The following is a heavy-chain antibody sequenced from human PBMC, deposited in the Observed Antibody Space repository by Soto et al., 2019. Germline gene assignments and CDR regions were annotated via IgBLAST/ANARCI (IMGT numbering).Heavy chain of an antibody. Sequence: QVQLVESGGGVILPGRSLRLSCAASGFTSSNNGMHWVRQAPGKGLEWVAVIWYDGSNQYYGDSVKGRFTISRDNSRYTLYLQINSLRAEDTAVYYCARDSGLGLGDMDIWGQGTMVTVSS. J-gene: IGHJ3*02. D-gene: IGHD1-26*01. CDR3: ARDSGLGLGDMDI. CDR1: GFTSSNNG. V-gene: IGHV3-33*01. CDR2: IWYDGSNQ.